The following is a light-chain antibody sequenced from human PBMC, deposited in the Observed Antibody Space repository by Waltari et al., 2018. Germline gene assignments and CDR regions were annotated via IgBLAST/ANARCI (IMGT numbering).Light chain of an antibody. CDR2: KDS. J-gene: IGLJ2*01. V-gene: IGLV3-27*01. CDR1: VPAKTY. CDR3: YSAADNSLV. Sequence: SYELTQPSSVSVSPGQTARNTCSGDVPAKTYARWFQQKPGQAPLVVIYKDSERPSGIPERFSGSSSGTTVTLTVSGAQVDDEADYYCYSAADNSLVFGGGTKLTVL.